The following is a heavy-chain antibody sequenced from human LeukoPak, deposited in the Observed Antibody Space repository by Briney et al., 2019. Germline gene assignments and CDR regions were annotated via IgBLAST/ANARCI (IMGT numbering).Heavy chain of an antibody. D-gene: IGHD3-3*01. V-gene: IGHV4-30-2*01. CDR2: IYHSGST. J-gene: IGHJ4*02. CDR3: ASSVYDFWSGYSEN. CDR1: GGSISSGGYS. Sequence: PSQTLSLTCAVSGGSISSGGYSWSWIRQPPGKGLEWIGYIYHSGSTYYNPSLKSRVTISVDTSKNQFPLKLSSVTAADTAVYYCASSVYDFWSGYSENWGQGTLVTVSS.